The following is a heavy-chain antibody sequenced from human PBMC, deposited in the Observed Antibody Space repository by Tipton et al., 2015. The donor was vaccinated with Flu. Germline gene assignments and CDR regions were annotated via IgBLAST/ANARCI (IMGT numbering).Heavy chain of an antibody. Sequence: SLRLSCAASGFTFSSYGMHWVRQAPGKGLEWVAVISYDGSNKYYADSVKGRFTISRDNSKNTLYLQMNSLRAEDTAVYYCAKGPDQIAVAVYWGQGTLVTVSS. CDR2: ISYDGSNK. J-gene: IGHJ4*02. CDR3: AKGPDQIAVAVY. CDR1: GFTFSSYG. D-gene: IGHD6-19*01. V-gene: IGHV3-30*18.